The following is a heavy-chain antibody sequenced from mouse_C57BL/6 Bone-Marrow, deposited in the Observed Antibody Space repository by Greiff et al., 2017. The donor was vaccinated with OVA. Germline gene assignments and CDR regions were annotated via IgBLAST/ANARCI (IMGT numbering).Heavy chain of an antibody. D-gene: IGHD2-3*01. CDR1: GYTFTDYY. Sequence: VQLKESGPVLVKPGASVKMSCKASGYTFTDYYMNWVKQSHGKSLEWIGVINPYNGGTSYNQKFKGKATLTVDKSSSTAYMELNSLTSEDSAVYYCARGFDGYYGAYWGQGTLVTVSA. CDR3: ARGFDGYYGAY. J-gene: IGHJ3*01. CDR2: INPYNGGT. V-gene: IGHV1-19*01.